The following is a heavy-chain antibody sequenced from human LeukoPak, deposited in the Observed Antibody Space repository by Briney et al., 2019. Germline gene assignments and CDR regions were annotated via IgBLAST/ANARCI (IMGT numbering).Heavy chain of an antibody. CDR3: ARASGWLSRYNWFDP. Sequence: ASVKVSCKVSGYTLTELSMHWVRQAPGKGLEWMGGFDPEDGETIYAQKFQGRVTMTEDTSTDTAYMELSSLRSEDTAVYYCARASGWLSRYNWFDPWGQGTLVTVSS. CDR2: FDPEDGET. V-gene: IGHV1-24*01. J-gene: IGHJ5*02. D-gene: IGHD6-19*01. CDR1: GYTLTELS.